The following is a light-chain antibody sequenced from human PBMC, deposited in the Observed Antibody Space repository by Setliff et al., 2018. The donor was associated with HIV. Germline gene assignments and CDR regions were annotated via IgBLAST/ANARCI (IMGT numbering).Light chain of an antibody. CDR1: QSVLYSSNNKNY. V-gene: IGKV4-1*01. Sequence: DIVMTQSPDSLAVSLGERATINCKSSQSVLYSSNNKNYLAWYQQEPGQPPKLLIYWASTRESGVPDRFSGSGSGTDFTLTISSLQAEDVAVYYCQEYYTTVLTFGGGTKVDIK. J-gene: IGKJ4*01. CDR2: WAS. CDR3: QEYYTTVLT.